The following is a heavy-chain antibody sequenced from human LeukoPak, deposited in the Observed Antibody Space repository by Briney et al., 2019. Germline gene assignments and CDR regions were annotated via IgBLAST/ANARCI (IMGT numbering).Heavy chain of an antibody. CDR2: INHSGST. V-gene: IGHV4-34*01. CDR1: GGSFSGYY. D-gene: IGHD5-24*01. J-gene: IGHJ4*02. Sequence: PSETLSLPCAVYGGSFSGYYWTWIRQPPGRGLEWIGEINHSGSTNYNPSLKSRVTISVDTSKSQFSLKLNSVTAADTAMYYCARGRDPYWGQGTLVTVSS. CDR3: ARGRDPY.